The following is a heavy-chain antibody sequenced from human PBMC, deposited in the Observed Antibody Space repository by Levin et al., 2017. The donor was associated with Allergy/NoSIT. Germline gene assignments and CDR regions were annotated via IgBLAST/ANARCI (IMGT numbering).Heavy chain of an antibody. V-gene: IGHV3-11*01. CDR1: GFTFSDFY. J-gene: IGHJ4*02. CDR2: ISTTGSTI. Sequence: LSLTCAASGFTFSDFYVTWIRQAPGKGLEWGSYISTTGSTIYYADSVKGRFTISRDNAKNSLYLQMNSLRAEDTAVYYCSVLYYWGQGTLVTVSS. D-gene: IGHD2-15*01. CDR3: SVLYY.